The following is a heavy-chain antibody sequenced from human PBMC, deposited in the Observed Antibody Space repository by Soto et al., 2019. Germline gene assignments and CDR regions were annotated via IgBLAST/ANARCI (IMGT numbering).Heavy chain of an antibody. V-gene: IGHV1-69*13. D-gene: IGHD2-15*01. J-gene: IGHJ4*02. CDR3: ARLGPRYCSGGSCYYFY. Sequence: SVKVSCKASGGTFSSYAISWVRQAPGQGLEWMGGIIPIFGTANYAQKFQGRVTITADESTSTAYMELSSLRSEDTAVYYCARLGPRYCSGGSCYYFYWGQGTLVTVSS. CDR2: IIPIFGTA. CDR1: GGTFSSYA.